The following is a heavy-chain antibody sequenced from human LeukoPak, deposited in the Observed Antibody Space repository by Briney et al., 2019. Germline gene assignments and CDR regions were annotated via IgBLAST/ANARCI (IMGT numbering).Heavy chain of an antibody. D-gene: IGHD3-22*01. CDR3: ARDASYDSSGYYYYATRTVDAFDI. J-gene: IGHJ3*02. V-gene: IGHV4-61*01. Sequence: PSETLSLTCTVSGGSFSSGSYYWSWIRQPPGKGLEWIGYIYYSGSTNYNPSLKSRVTISVDTSKNQFSLKLSSVTAADTAVYYCARDASYDSSGYYYYATRTVDAFDIWGQGTMVTVSS. CDR2: IYYSGST. CDR1: GGSFSSGSYY.